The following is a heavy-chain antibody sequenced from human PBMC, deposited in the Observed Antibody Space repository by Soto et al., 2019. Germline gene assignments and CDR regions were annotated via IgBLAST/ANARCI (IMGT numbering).Heavy chain of an antibody. D-gene: IGHD6-13*01. V-gene: IGHV4-34*01. CDR2: INHSGST. J-gene: IGHJ4*02. Sequence: QVQLQQWGAGLLKPSETLSLTCAVYGGSFSGYYWSWIRQPPGKGLEWIGEINHSGSTNYIPSLKSRFTISVDTSKNQFSLKLSSVTAADTAVYYCARVAAAGGISMRYYFDYWGQGTLVTVSS. CDR3: ARVAAAGGISMRYYFDY. CDR1: GGSFSGYY.